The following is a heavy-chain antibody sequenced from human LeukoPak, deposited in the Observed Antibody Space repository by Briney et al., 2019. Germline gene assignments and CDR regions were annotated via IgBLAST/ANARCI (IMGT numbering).Heavy chain of an antibody. D-gene: IGHD1-26*01. CDR3: TADMPTSSRASDY. V-gene: IGHV3-15*01. CDR2: IKSKTDGGTT. J-gene: IGHJ4*02. Sequence: PGGSLRLSCAASGFTFNDAWMTWVRQAPGKGLEWVGRIKSKTDGGTTDYAAPVKGRFTISRDDSKTTLYLQINSLKTDDTAVYYCTADMPTSSRASDYWGQGTLVTVSS. CDR1: GFTFNDAW.